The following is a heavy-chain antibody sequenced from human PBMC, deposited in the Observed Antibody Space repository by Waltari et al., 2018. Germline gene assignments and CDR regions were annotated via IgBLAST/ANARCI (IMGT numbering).Heavy chain of an antibody. V-gene: IGHV4-34*01. J-gene: IGHJ4*02. CDR2: INHSGST. Sequence: QVQLQQWGAGLLKPSETLSLTCAVYGGSFSGYYWSWIRQPPGKGLEWIGEINHSGSTNYNPSRKSRVTISVDTSKNQFSLKLSSVTAADTAVYYCARSLYYYGSGSSPEGYWGQGTLVTVSS. D-gene: IGHD3-10*01. CDR3: ARSLYYYGSGSSPEGY. CDR1: GGSFSGYY.